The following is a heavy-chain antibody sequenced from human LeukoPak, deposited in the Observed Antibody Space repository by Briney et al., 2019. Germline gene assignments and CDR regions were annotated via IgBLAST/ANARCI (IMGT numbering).Heavy chain of an antibody. CDR3: ARENKAVAAHYFDY. CDR2: IYSGGST. CDR1: GITVGDNY. J-gene: IGHJ4*02. V-gene: IGHV3-66*01. Sequence: GRSLRLSCAASGITVGDNYMSWVRLAPGKGLEWVSVIYSGGSTYYADSVKGRFTISRDNSKNTLYLQMNSLRAEDTAVYYCARENKAVAAHYFDYWGQGTLVTVSS. D-gene: IGHD6-19*01.